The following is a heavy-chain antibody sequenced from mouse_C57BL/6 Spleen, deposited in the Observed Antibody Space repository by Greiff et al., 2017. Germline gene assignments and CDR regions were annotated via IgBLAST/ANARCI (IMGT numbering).Heavy chain of an antibody. J-gene: IGHJ2*01. D-gene: IGHD1-1*01. CDR3: ARAVASGSSPGDYFDD. CDR1: GYAFSSSC. Sequence: QVQLQQSGPELVKPGASVKISCKASGYAFSSSCMNWVKQRPGKGLEWIGRIYPGDGDTNYNGKFKGKATLTADKSSSTAYMQLSSLTSEDSAVYFCARAVASGSSPGDYFDDWGQGTTLTVSS. CDR2: IYPGDGDT. V-gene: IGHV1-82*01.